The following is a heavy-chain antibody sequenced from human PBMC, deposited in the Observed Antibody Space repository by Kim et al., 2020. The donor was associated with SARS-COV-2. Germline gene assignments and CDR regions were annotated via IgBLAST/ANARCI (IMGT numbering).Heavy chain of an antibody. J-gene: IGHJ4*02. CDR2: NTGNP. V-gene: IGHV7-4-1*02. CDR3: ARDYSDY. D-gene: IGHD4-4*01. Sequence: NTGNPTYAQGFTGRFVFSLDTSVSTAYLQISSLKAEDTAVYYCARDYSDYWGQGTLVTVSS.